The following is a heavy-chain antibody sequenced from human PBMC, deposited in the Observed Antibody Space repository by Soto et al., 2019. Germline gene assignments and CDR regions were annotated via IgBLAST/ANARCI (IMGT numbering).Heavy chain of an antibody. V-gene: IGHV3-30*18. D-gene: IGHD2-2*01. CDR1: GFTFSSFG. CDR2: ISHDGRSK. J-gene: IGHJ3*02. CDR3: AKDRGYCDTSSCYLGHAFDI. Sequence: LRLSCAASGFTFSSFGIHWVRQAPGKGLEWVAVISHDGRSKFYRDSVKGRFTISRDNSKNTLSLQMNSLRPEDTAVYYCAKDRGYCDTSSCYLGHAFDIWGQGTMVTVSS.